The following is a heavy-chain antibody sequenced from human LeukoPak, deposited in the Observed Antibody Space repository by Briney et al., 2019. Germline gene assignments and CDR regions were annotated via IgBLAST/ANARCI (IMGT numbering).Heavy chain of an antibody. Sequence: SETLSLTCNVSGGSINTANYYWTWIRQPPGKGLEWIGYISYSGAPYYNPSLNSRVTISLDTSKNQFSLRLNSVTAADTAMYYCARDRYGDFEDYWGQGTLVTVSS. V-gene: IGHV4-30-4*08. CDR1: GGSINTANYY. CDR2: ISYSGAP. D-gene: IGHD4-17*01. J-gene: IGHJ4*02. CDR3: ARDRYGDFEDY.